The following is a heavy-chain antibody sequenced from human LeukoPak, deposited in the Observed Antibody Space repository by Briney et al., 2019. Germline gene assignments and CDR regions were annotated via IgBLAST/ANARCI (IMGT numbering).Heavy chain of an antibody. J-gene: IGHJ3*02. D-gene: IGHD4-17*01. CDR1: GGSISSSSYY. Sequence: SETLSLTCTVSGGSISSSSYYWGWIRQPPGKGLEWIGYIYYSRSANYSPSLKSRVTISVDMSKNQFSLRLSSVTAADTAVYYCARQRVRLRSNDAFDIWGQGTMVTVSS. CDR2: IYYSRSA. CDR3: ARQRVRLRSNDAFDI. V-gene: IGHV4-61*05.